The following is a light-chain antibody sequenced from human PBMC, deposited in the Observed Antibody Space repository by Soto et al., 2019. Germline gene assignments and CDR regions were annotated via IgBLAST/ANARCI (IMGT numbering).Light chain of an antibody. CDR1: QSVSIY. Sequence: EIVLTQSPATLSLSPGERATLSCRASQSVSIYLAWCQQKPGQAPRLLIYEASKRAPGTPARFSGSGAGTDFTLTISSLEPEDFAVYYCQQRTDWPPLTFGGGTKVEI. V-gene: IGKV3-11*01. CDR2: EAS. J-gene: IGKJ4*01. CDR3: QQRTDWPPLT.